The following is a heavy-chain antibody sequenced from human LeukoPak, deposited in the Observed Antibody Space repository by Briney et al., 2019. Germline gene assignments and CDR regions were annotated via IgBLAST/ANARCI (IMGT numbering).Heavy chain of an antibody. CDR3: ARDFYYGSGSDDAFDI. D-gene: IGHD3-10*01. J-gene: IGHJ3*02. Sequence: ASVKVSCKASGYIFTSYAMHWVSQAPGQRLEWMGWINAGNGNTKYSQKFQGRVTITRDTSASTAYMELSSLRSEDTAVYYCARDFYYGSGSDDAFDIWGQGTMVTVSS. CDR1: GYIFTSYA. V-gene: IGHV1-3*01. CDR2: INAGNGNT.